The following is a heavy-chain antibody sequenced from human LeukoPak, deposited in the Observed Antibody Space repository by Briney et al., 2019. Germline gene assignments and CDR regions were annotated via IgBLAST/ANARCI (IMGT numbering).Heavy chain of an antibody. V-gene: IGHV4-59*12. J-gene: IGHJ4*02. Sequence: PSETLSLTCTVSGGSISSYYWSWIRQPPGKGLEWIGYIYYSGSTYYNPSLKSRVTISVDTSKNQFSLKLSSVTAADTAVYYCARDGIAAGGSVGYWGQGTLVTVSS. CDR3: ARDGIAAGGSVGY. CDR1: GGSISSYY. D-gene: IGHD6-13*01. CDR2: IYYSGST.